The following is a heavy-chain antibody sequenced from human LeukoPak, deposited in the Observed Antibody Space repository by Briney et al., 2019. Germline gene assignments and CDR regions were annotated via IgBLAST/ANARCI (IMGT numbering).Heavy chain of an antibody. CDR2: IYSSGST. J-gene: IGHJ3*02. V-gene: IGHV3-66*01. Sequence: GGSLRLSCAASGFSVSSNYMNWVRQAPGKGLEWVSVIYSSGSTYYADSAKGRFTISRDNSKNTLYLQMNSLRAEDTAVYYCARDQAAMVSDAFDIWGQGTLVTVSS. CDR3: ARDQAAMVSDAFDI. D-gene: IGHD5-18*01. CDR1: GFSVSSNY.